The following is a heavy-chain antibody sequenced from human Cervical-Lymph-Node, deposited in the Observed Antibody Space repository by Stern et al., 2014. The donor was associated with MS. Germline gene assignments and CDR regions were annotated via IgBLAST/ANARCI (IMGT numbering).Heavy chain of an antibody. CDR1: GYTLTELS. CDR3: AGMVRDDWYFDL. Sequence: VQLVESGAEVKKPGASVKVSCKVSGYTLTELSMHGVRQAPGKGLEWMGGFDPEDGETIYAQKFQGRVTMTEDTSTDTAYMELSSLRSEDTAVYYCAGMVRDDWYFDLWGRGTLVTVSS. J-gene: IGHJ2*01. CDR2: FDPEDGET. V-gene: IGHV1-24*01. D-gene: IGHD3-10*01.